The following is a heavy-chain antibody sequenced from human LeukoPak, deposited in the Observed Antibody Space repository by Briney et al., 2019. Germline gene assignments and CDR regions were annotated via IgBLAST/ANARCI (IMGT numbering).Heavy chain of an antibody. CDR1: GYSISSGYY. D-gene: IGHD2-2*01. Sequence: SETLSLTCTVSGYSISSGYYWGWIRQPPGEGLEWIGSIYHSGSTYYNPSLKSRVTISVDKSKNQFSLKLSSVTAADTAVYYCARGVVVPAAIMWIDPWGQGTLVTVSS. J-gene: IGHJ5*02. CDR3: ARGVVVPAAIMWIDP. V-gene: IGHV4-38-2*02. CDR2: IYHSGST.